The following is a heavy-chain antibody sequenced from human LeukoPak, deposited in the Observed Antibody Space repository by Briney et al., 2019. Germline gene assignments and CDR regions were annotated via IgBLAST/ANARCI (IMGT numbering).Heavy chain of an antibody. CDR2: FDPEDGET. Sequence: ASVKVSCKVSGYTLTELSMHWVRQAHGKGLEWMGGFDPEDGETIYAQKFQGRVTMTEDTSTDTAYMELSSLRSEDTAVYYCATPPLGSGRYYYYGMDVWGQGTTVTVSS. CDR3: ATPPLGSGRYYYYGMDV. CDR1: GYTLTELS. V-gene: IGHV1-24*01. J-gene: IGHJ6*02. D-gene: IGHD3-10*01.